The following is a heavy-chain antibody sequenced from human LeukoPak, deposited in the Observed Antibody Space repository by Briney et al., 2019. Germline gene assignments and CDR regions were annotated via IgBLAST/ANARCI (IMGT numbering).Heavy chain of an antibody. CDR2: IRYDGSNK. D-gene: IGHD2-15*01. J-gene: IGHJ6*03. Sequence: GGSLRLSCAASGFTFDEYAMHWVRQAPGKGLEWVAFIRYDGSNKYSADSVKGRFTISRDNSKNTLYLQTNSLRAEDTAIYYCAKNGDRGAYCTGGTCYPYFYYYMDVWGKGTTVTI. CDR3: AKNGDRGAYCTGGTCYPYFYYYMDV. V-gene: IGHV3-30*02. CDR1: GFTFDEYA.